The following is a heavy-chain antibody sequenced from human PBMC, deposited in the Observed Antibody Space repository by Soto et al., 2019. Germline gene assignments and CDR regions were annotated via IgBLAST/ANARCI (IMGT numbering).Heavy chain of an antibody. CDR2: MYSGGST. CDR3: ASYGQGYSYGWTTVGY. V-gene: IGHV3-53*01. J-gene: IGHJ4*02. Sequence: EVQLVESGGGLIQPGGSLRLSCAASGFTVSSNYMSWVRQAPGKGLEWVSVMYSGGSTYYADSVKGRFTISRDNSKNTLYLQMNSLRADGTAVEYWASYGQGYSYGWTTVGYWGQGTLVTGSS. CDR1: GFTVSSNY. D-gene: IGHD5-18*01.